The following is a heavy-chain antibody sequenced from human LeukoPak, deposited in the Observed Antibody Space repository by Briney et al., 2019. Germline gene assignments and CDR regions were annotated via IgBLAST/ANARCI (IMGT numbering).Heavy chain of an antibody. Sequence: PGGSLRLSCAASGFTFSSYSMNWVRQAPGKGLEWVSSISSSSSYIYYADSVKGRLTISRDNAKNSLYLQMNSLRAEDTAVYYCARERTAMVTFDYWGQGTLVTVSS. D-gene: IGHD5-18*01. V-gene: IGHV3-21*01. CDR3: ARERTAMVTFDY. CDR1: GFTFSSYS. J-gene: IGHJ4*02. CDR2: ISSSSSYI.